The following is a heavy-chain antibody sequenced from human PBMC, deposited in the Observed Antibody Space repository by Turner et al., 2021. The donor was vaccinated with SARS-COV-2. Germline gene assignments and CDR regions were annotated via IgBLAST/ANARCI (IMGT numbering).Heavy chain of an antibody. CDR2: IYYSWST. V-gene: IGHV4-39*01. CDR1: GGSISSSSYY. D-gene: IGHD3-3*01. Sequence: QLQLQESGPGLVTPSETLSLTCTVSGGSISSSSYYWGWIRQPPGKGLEWIGSIYYSWSTYYNPSLKSRVTISVDTSKNQFSLKLSSVTAADTAVYYCARHAPFLASGGHYFDYWGQGTLVTVSS. J-gene: IGHJ4*02. CDR3: ARHAPFLASGGHYFDY.